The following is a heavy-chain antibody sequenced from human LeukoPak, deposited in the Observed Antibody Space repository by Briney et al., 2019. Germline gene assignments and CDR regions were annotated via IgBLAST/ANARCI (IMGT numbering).Heavy chain of an antibody. CDR1: GFTFSTYE. D-gene: IGHD2-15*01. CDR3: AGGGGWY. Sequence: PGGSLRLSCTASGFTFSTYEMNWVRQAPGKGLEWVSDINWNGGSTGYADSVKGRFTISGDNAKNSLYLRMNSLRAEDTALYYCAGGGGWYWGQGTLVTVSS. J-gene: IGHJ4*02. V-gene: IGHV3-20*04. CDR2: INWNGGST.